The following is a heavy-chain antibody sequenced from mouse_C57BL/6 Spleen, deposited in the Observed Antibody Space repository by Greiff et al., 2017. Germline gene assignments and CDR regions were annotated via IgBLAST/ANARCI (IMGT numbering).Heavy chain of an antibody. D-gene: IGHD1-1*01. CDR3: AREPYYYGSSYAMDY. J-gene: IGHJ4*01. CDR2: INPGSGGT. Sequence: QVQLQQSGAELVRPGTSVKVSCKASGYAFTNYLIEWVKQRPGQGLEWIGVINPGSGGTNYNEKFKGKATLTADKSSSTAYMQLSSLTSEDSAVYFCAREPYYYGSSYAMDYWGQGTSVTVSS. V-gene: IGHV1-54*01. CDR1: GYAFTNYL.